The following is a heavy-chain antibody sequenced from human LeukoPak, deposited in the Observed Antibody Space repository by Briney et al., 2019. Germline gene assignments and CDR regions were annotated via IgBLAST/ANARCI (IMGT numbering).Heavy chain of an antibody. CDR1: GGSISSYY. Sequence: SETLSLTCTVSGGSISSYYWSWIRQPPGKGLEWIGYIYYSGSTNYNPSLKSRVTISVDTSKNQFSLKLSSVTAADTAVYYCARNYYGSVPGGYWGQGTLVTVSS. J-gene: IGHJ4*02. CDR2: IYYSGST. D-gene: IGHD3-10*01. CDR3: ARNYYGSVPGGY. V-gene: IGHV4-59*01.